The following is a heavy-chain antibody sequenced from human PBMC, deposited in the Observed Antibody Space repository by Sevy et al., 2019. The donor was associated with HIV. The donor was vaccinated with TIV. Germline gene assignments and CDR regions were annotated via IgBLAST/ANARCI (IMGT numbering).Heavy chain of an antibody. J-gene: IGHJ3*02. Sequence: GGSLRLSCAASGFTFSSYRMSWVRQAPGKGLEWVANIKQDGSEKYYVDSVKGRFTISRDNAKNSLYLQMNSLRAEDTAVYYCARGGNIIVATITGAFDIWGQGTMVTVSS. D-gene: IGHD5-12*01. V-gene: IGHV3-7*01. CDR2: IKQDGSEK. CDR3: ARGGNIIVATITGAFDI. CDR1: GFTFSSYR.